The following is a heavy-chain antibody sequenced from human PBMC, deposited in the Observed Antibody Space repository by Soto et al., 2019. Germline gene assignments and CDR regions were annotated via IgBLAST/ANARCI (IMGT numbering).Heavy chain of an antibody. CDR2: IYYSGST. CDR3: ARGEVSISGYCIDY. CDR1: GGSISSGDYY. V-gene: IGHV4-30-4*01. D-gene: IGHD5-12*01. J-gene: IGHJ4*02. Sequence: KPSETLSLTCTVSGGSISSGDYYWSWIRQPPGKGLEWIGYIYYSGSTYYNPSLKSRVTISVDTSKNQFSLKLSSVTAADTAVYYCARGEVSISGYCIDYWGQGTLVTVSS.